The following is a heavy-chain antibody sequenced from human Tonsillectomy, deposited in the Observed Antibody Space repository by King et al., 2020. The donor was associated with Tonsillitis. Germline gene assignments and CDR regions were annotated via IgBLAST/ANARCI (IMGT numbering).Heavy chain of an antibody. CDR3: WAMVDYDGLLLGDY. J-gene: IGHJ4*02. CDR2: IKSKNYGGTI. V-gene: IGHV3-15*01. Sequence: VQLVESGGGLVKPGGSLRLSCTASGFRFSTAWMTWVRQAPGKGLEWVGRIKSKNYGGTIDYAAPVKDRFTISRDDSETTLYLEMSTVKTEDTAVYYCWAMVDYDGLLLGDYWGQGTLVTVSS. D-gene: IGHD3-9*01. CDR1: GFRFSTAW.